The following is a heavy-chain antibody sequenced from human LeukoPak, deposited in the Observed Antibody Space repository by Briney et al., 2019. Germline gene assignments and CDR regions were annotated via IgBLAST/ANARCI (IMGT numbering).Heavy chain of an antibody. V-gene: IGHV3-7*05. Sequence: PGGSLRLSCAASGFTFSNYWMSWVRQAPGKGLEWVANIKEDESEKYYVDSVKGRSAVSRDNAKNSLYLQMNSLRAEDTAVYYCARGSDYDSSGYLTGWGQGTLVTVSS. CDR2: IKEDESEK. J-gene: IGHJ4*02. D-gene: IGHD3-22*01. CDR3: ARGSDYDSSGYLTG. CDR1: GFTFSNYW.